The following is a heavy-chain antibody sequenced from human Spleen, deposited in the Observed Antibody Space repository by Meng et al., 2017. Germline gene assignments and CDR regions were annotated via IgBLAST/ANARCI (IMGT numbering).Heavy chain of an antibody. CDR1: GASFSRYY. D-gene: IGHD2-2*01. CDR2: ISHTGTT. Sequence: QVQLQQCGAGLLKPSGTLSITCAGYGASFSRYYRSWISQPPGKGLEWIGEISHTGTTNYNPSLKSRVSISVDTSKNQFSLRLSSVPAADTAVYYCAIATFPAPRAVKNWFDYWGQGTLVTVSS. V-gene: IGHV4-34*01. J-gene: IGHJ5*01. CDR3: AIATFPAPRAVKNWFDY.